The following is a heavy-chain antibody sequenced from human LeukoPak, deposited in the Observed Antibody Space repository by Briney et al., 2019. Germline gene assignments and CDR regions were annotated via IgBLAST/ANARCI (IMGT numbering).Heavy chain of an antibody. CDR1: GGSFSGYY. CDR2: INHSGST. J-gene: IGHJ5*02. V-gene: IGHV4-34*01. Sequence: SETLSLTCAVYGGSFSGYYWSWIRQPPGKGLEWIGEINHSGSTNYNPSLKSRVTISVDTSKNQFSLKLSSVTAADTAVYYCARVRRGGDSWWFDPWGQGTLVTVSS. CDR3: ARVRRGGDSWWFDP. D-gene: IGHD2-21*02.